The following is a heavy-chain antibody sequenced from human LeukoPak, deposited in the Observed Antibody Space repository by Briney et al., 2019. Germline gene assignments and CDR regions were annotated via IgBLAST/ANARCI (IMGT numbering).Heavy chain of an antibody. Sequence: ASVKVSCKASGYTFTGYYMHWVRQAPGQGLEWMGRISPNSGGTNYAQKFQGRVTMTRDTSISTAYMELSRLRSDDTAVYYCARIGRGYSYGYYYFDYWGQGTLVTVSS. D-gene: IGHD5-18*01. CDR2: ISPNSGGT. V-gene: IGHV1-2*06. CDR1: GYTFTGYY. J-gene: IGHJ4*02. CDR3: ARIGRGYSYGYYYFDY.